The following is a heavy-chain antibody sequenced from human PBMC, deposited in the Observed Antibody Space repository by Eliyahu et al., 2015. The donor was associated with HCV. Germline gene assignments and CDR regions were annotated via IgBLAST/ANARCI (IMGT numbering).Heavy chain of an antibody. CDR2: INAGNGNT. V-gene: IGHV1-3*01. D-gene: IGHD6-25*01. Sequence: PGQRLEWMGWINAGNGNTKYSQKFQGRVTITRDTSASTAYMELSSLRSEDTAVYYCARSYYIVAGNWFDPWGQGTLVTVSS. CDR3: ARSYYIVAGNWFDP. J-gene: IGHJ5*02.